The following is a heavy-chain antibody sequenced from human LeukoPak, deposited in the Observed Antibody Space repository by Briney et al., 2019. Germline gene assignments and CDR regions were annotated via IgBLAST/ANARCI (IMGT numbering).Heavy chain of an antibody. CDR1: GGSISSYY. J-gene: IGHJ4*02. CDR2: IYYSGST. CDR3: ARHRGAMATINFDY. V-gene: IGHV4-59*08. Sequence: SETLSLTCTVSGGSISSYYWGWIRQPPGKGLEWIGYIYYSGSTNYNPSLKSRVTISVDTSKNQFSLKLSSVTAADTAVYYCARHRGAMATINFDYWGQGTLVTVSS. D-gene: IGHD5-24*01.